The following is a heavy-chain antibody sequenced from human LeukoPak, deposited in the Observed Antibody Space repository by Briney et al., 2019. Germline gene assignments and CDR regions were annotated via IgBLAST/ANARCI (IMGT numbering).Heavy chain of an antibody. CDR2: IYYSGST. CDR3: AGHLRLRYFDY. V-gene: IGHV4-39*01. CDR1: GGSISSSSYY. J-gene: IGHJ4*02. Sequence: SETLSLTCTVSGGSISSSSYYWGWIRQPPEKGLEWIGSIYYSGSTYYNPSLKSRVTISVDTSKNQFSLKLSSVTAADTAVYYCAGHLRLRYFDYWGQGTLVTVSS. D-gene: IGHD3-9*01.